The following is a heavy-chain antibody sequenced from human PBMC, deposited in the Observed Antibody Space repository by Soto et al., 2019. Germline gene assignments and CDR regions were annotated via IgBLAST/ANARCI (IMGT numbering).Heavy chain of an antibody. CDR1: GFPFSRYA. D-gene: IGHD1-26*01. CDR2: ISGSGGST. CDR3: ARERAQGDYYYGMDV. Sequence: GGSLRLSCAASGFPFSRYAMSWVRPAPVKGLEWVSAISGSGGSTYYADSVKGRFTISRDNSKNTLYLQMNSLRVEDTAVYYCARERAQGDYYYGMDVWGQGITVTVS. J-gene: IGHJ6*02. V-gene: IGHV3-23*01.